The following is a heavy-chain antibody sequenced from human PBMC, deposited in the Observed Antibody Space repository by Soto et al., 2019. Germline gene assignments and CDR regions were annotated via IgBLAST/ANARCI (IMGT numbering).Heavy chain of an antibody. CDR3: ARDPTRGIDYYDSSGYQNWFDT. D-gene: IGHD3-22*01. V-gene: IGHV3-21*01. Sequence: XGGLRLTFAASGFTFSSYRMNWVRQAPGKGLGWVSSMSSSSSYIYYADSVKGRFTISRDNAKNSLYLQMNSLRAEDTDVYYCARDPTRGIDYYDSSGYQNWFDTWGQGTLVTVSS. CDR2: MSSSSSYI. J-gene: IGHJ5*02. CDR1: GFTFSSYR.